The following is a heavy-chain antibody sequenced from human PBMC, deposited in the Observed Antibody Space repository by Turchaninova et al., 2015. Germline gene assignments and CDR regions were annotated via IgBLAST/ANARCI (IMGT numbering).Heavy chain of an antibody. CDR3: WRVCGEVWAAPAVVPTYSFFY. CDR1: GFIFSHYW. D-gene: IGHD3-3*01. Sequence: GGGLVQPGGSLRLSCAASGFIFSHYWMAWVRQAPGKGLEWVANIDLDGTEKSYVDSAKGRFTISRDNAKNTLYLHMSSLRAGDTALFFFWRVCGEVWAAPAVVPTYSFFYCGQGILVTVSS. V-gene: IGHV3-7*03. CDR2: IDLDGTEK. J-gene: IGHJ4*02.